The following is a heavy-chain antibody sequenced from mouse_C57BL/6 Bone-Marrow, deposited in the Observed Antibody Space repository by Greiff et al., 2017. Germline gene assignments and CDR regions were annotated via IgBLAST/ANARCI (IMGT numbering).Heavy chain of an antibody. V-gene: IGHV3-6*01. CDR3: ARGDDGYEDFDY. CDR2: ISYDGSN. CDR1: GYSITSGYY. D-gene: IGHD2-3*01. Sequence: DVQLQESGPGLVKPSQSLSLTCSVTGYSITSGYYWNWIRQFPGNKLEWMGYISYDGSNNYNPSLKNRISITRDTSKNQFFLKLNSVTTEDTATYYCARGDDGYEDFDYWGQGTTLTVSS. J-gene: IGHJ2*01.